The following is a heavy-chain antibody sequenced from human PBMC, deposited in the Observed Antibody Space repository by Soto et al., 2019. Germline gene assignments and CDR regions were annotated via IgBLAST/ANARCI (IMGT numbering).Heavy chain of an antibody. D-gene: IGHD3-3*01. V-gene: IGHV3-33*01. J-gene: IGHJ4*02. CDR1: GFTFSSYG. Sequence: PGGSLRLSCAASGFTFSSYGMHWVRQAPGKGLEWVAVIWYDGSNKYYADSVKGRFTISRDNSKNTLYLQMNSLRAEDTAVYYCARDRWPHPAWTFGVVPRRSRLYFDYWGQGTLVTVSS. CDR2: IWYDGSNK. CDR3: ARDRWPHPAWTFGVVPRRSRLYFDY.